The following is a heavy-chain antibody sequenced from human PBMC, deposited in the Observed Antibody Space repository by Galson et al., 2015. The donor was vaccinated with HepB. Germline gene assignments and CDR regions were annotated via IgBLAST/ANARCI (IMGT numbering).Heavy chain of an antibody. Sequence: SLRLSCAASGFTFSSYSMNWVRQAPGKGLEWVSYISTSSSTIYYADSVKGRFTISRDNAKNSLYLQMNSLRDEDTAVYYCARDLGDLITMVRELPNAFDIWGQGTMVTVSS. CDR2: ISTSSSTI. J-gene: IGHJ3*02. D-gene: IGHD3-10*01. CDR1: GFTFSSYS. V-gene: IGHV3-48*02. CDR3: ARDLGDLITMVRELPNAFDI.